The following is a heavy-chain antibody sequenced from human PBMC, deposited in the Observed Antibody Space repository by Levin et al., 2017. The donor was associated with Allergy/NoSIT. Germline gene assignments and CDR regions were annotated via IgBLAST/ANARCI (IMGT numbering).Heavy chain of an antibody. CDR1: GYTFTSYG. Sequence: ASVKVSCKASGYTFTSYGISWVRQAPGQGLEWMGWISAYNGNTNYAQKLQGRVTMTTDTSTSTAYMELRSLRSDDTAVYYCARGDSSGYYGPHFDYWGQGTLVTVSS. CDR2: ISAYNGNT. CDR3: ARGDSSGYYGPHFDY. V-gene: IGHV1-18*01. J-gene: IGHJ4*02. D-gene: IGHD3-22*01.